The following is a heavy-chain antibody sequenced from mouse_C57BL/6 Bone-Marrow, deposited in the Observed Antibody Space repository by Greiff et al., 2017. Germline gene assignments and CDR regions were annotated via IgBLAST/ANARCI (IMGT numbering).Heavy chain of an antibody. CDR1: GFSLTSYG. Sequence: QVQLKESGPGLVAPSQSLSITCTVSGFSLTSYGVSWVRQTPGKGLEWMGVIWGDGSTNYHSALISRLGISKDNSKSHFFLTLNRLQPDYTATYYCAILAYYSYYYAMDYWGQGTSVTVSS. CDR3: AILAYYSYYYAMDY. J-gene: IGHJ4*01. D-gene: IGHD2-12*01. CDR2: IWGDGST. V-gene: IGHV2-3*01.